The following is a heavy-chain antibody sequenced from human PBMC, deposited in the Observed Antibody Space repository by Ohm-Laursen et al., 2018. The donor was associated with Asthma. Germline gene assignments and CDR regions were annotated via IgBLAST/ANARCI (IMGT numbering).Heavy chain of an antibody. J-gene: IGHJ4*02. D-gene: IGHD3-16*02. CDR1: GFTFSDYG. Sequence: SLRLSCTASGFTFSDYGMHWVRQAPGKGLEWVAIISSDGSNKFHAESVKGRITPSRDNSKNTLYLEMNSLRAEDTAVYYCARSIKDIWGSYRSYYFDYWGQGTLVTVSS. V-gene: IGHV3-30*03. CDR3: ARSIKDIWGSYRSYYFDY. CDR2: ISSDGSNK.